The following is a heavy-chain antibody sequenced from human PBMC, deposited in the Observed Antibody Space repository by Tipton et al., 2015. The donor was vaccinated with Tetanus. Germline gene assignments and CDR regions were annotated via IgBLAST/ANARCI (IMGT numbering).Heavy chain of an antibody. CDR2: ISGSGGST. Sequence: SLRLSCAASGFTFSSYAMSWVRQAPGKGLEWVSAISGSGGSTYYADSVKGLFTISRDNSKNTLYLQMNSLRAEDTAVYYCAKTIVVVTAESAFDIWGQGTMVTVPS. D-gene: IGHD2-21*02. CDR1: GFTFSSYA. V-gene: IGHV3-23*01. CDR3: AKTIVVVTAESAFDI. J-gene: IGHJ3*02.